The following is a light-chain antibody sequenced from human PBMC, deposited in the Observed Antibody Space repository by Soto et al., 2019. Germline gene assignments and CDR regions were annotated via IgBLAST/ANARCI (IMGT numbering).Light chain of an antibody. CDR2: DAS. CDR1: QSISDS. J-gene: IGKJ1*01. V-gene: IGKV1-5*01. CDR3: QQYNGYSRT. Sequence: DIQMAQSPSTLSASVGDRVTITCRASQSISDSLAWYQQKPGKAPDLLISDASSLERGVPSRFSGSGSGTEFTLTISSMQPDDFATYYCQQYNGYSRTVARGTKLEIK.